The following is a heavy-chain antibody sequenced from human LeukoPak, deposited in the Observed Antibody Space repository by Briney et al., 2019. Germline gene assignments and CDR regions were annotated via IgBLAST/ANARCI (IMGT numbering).Heavy chain of an antibody. CDR1: GYTFTSYG. CDR2: INPNSGGT. Sequence: ASVKVSCKASGYTFTSYGISWVRQAPGQGLEWMGWINPNSGGTNYAQKFQGRVPMTRDTSISTAYMELSRLRSDDTAVYYCARDGDRLYSSSWNYYYYGMDVWGQGTTVTVSS. J-gene: IGHJ6*02. CDR3: ARDGDRLYSSSWNYYYYGMDV. V-gene: IGHV1-2*02. D-gene: IGHD6-13*01.